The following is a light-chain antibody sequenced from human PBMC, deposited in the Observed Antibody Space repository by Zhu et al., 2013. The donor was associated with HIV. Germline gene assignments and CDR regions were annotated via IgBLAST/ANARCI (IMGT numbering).Light chain of an antibody. CDR1: QGVGND. CDR3: LQDHTYPRT. Sequence: AIQMTQSPSSLSASVGDRVTITCRASQGVGNDLAWYQQKPGKAPELLIYGASSLQSGVPSRFSGSGSDTDFTLTIRTLQPQDFATYYCLQDHTYPRTFGQGTQAGDQT. V-gene: IGKV1-6*01. J-gene: IGKJ2*02. CDR2: GAS.